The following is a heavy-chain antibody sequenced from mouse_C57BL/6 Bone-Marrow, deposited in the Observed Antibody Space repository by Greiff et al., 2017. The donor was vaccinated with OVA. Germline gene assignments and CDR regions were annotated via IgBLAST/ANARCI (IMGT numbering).Heavy chain of an antibody. Sequence: EVQLVESGGDLVKPGGSLKLSCAASGFTFSSYGMSWVRQTPDKRLEWVATISSGGSYTYYPDSVKGRFTISRDNAKNTLYLQMSSLKSEDTARYYCARRTYYYGSSPWFAYWGQGTLVTVSA. J-gene: IGHJ3*01. D-gene: IGHD1-1*01. CDR3: ARRTYYYGSSPWFAY. V-gene: IGHV5-6*01. CDR2: ISSGGSYT. CDR1: GFTFSSYG.